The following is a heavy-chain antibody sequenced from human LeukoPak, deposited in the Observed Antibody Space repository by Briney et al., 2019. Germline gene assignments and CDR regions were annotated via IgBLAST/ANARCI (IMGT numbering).Heavy chain of an antibody. V-gene: IGHV1-69*05. Sequence: SVEVSCKASGGTFSSYAITWVRQAPGQGLEWMGGIIPLVGTANYAQKFQGRVTITTDESTSAAYMELTSLRSEDTAVYFCVGGLLWFGEPKDYYYYFMEVWGKGTTVTVSS. J-gene: IGHJ6*03. CDR3: VGGLLWFGEPKDYYYYFMEV. CDR2: IIPLVGTA. D-gene: IGHD3-10*01. CDR1: GGTFSSYA.